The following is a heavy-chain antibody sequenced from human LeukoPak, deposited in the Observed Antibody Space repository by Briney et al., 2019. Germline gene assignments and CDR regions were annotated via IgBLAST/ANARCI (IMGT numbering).Heavy chain of an antibody. J-gene: IGHJ4*02. CDR3: ARDQYDSSGYYYY. D-gene: IGHD3-22*01. V-gene: IGHV1-69*05. Sequence: SVKVSCKASGGTFSSYAISWVRQAPGQGLEWMGRIIPIFGTANYAQKFQGRVTITTDESTSTAYTELSSLRSEDTAVYYCARDQYDSSGYYYYWGQGTLVTVSS. CDR2: IIPIFGTA. CDR1: GGTFSSYA.